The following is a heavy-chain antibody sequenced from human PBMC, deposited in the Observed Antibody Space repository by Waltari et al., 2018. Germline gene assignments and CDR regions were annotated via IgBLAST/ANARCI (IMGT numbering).Heavy chain of an antibody. CDR2: IWPDDSDT. V-gene: IGHV5-51*03. CDR3: ARPRRGRDAFDV. CDR1: GYRFISYW. J-gene: IGHJ3*01. Sequence: EVQLVQSGPEVKKSGESLWISCKVSGYRFISYWIAWVRQMPGKGLEYMGIIWPDDSDTRYSPSFQGQVIISVDKSIGTAYLQLNTLKASDTAMYYCARPRRGRDAFDVWGPGTMVTVS. D-gene: IGHD3-10*01.